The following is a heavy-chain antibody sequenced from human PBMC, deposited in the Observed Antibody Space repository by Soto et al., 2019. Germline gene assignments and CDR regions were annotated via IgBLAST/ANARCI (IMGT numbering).Heavy chain of an antibody. CDR2: IYHSGST. CDR1: GGSISTSNW. J-gene: IGHJ5*02. V-gene: IGHV4-4*02. D-gene: IGHD3-10*01. CDR3: ASVSGSGSYYGFDP. Sequence: QVQLQESGPGLVKPSGTLSLTCAVSGGSISTSNWWSWVRQPPWKGLEWIGEIYHSGSTNHNPSLKRRAPISVDESKIQSFMKLSSVPAAPPAVDYCASVSGSGSYYGFDPWGQGTLVTVSS.